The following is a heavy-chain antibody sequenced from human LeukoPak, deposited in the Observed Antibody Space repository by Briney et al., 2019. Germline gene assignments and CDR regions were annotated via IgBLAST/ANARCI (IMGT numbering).Heavy chain of an antibody. Sequence: GASVKVSCKASGYTFSNYDINWVRQAPGQGLEWMGWMNPNSGRRVYAQKFRGRVTMTRNSSISTAYMELTSLRSDDTAVYYCARGLRSDYWGQGTLVTVSS. D-gene: IGHD3-16*02. J-gene: IGHJ4*02. V-gene: IGHV1-8*01. CDR1: GYTFSNYD. CDR3: ARGLRSDY. CDR2: MNPNSGRR.